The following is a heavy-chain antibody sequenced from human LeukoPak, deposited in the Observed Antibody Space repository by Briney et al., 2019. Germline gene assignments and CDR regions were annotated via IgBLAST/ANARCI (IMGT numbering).Heavy chain of an antibody. V-gene: IGHV4-34*01. Sequence: SETLSLTCTVSGGSISSYYWSWIRQPPGKGLEWIGEINHSGSTNYNPSLKSRVTISVDTSKNQFSLKLSSVTAADTAVYYCARTYSPYYYDSSGYYYWGQGTLVTVSS. J-gene: IGHJ4*02. CDR1: GGSISSYY. CDR3: ARTYSPYYYDSSGYYY. CDR2: INHSGST. D-gene: IGHD3-22*01.